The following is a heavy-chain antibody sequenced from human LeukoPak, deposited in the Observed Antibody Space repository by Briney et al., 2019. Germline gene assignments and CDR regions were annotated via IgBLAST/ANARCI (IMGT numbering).Heavy chain of an antibody. Sequence: SETLSLTCTVSGGSISSGSYYWSWIRQPAGKGLEWIGRIYTSGSTNYNPSLKSRVTISVDTSKNQFSLKLSSVTAADTAVYYCARGYSYGSFDYWGQGTLVTVSS. J-gene: IGHJ4*02. CDR3: ARGYSYGSFDY. D-gene: IGHD5-18*01. CDR1: GGSISSGSYY. CDR2: IYTSGST. V-gene: IGHV4-61*02.